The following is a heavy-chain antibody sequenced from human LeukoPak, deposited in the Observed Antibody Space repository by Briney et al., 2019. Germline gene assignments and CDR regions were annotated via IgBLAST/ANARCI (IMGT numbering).Heavy chain of an antibody. CDR1: GFTFSSYS. Sequence: PGGSLRLSCAASGFTFSSYSMNWVRQAPGKGLEWVSSISSSSSYIYYADSVKGRFTISRDNAKNSLYLQMNGLRAEDTAVYYCARDREIFDFHEPYFDYWGQGTLVTVSS. CDR3: ARDREIFDFHEPYFDY. CDR2: ISSSSSYI. J-gene: IGHJ4*02. V-gene: IGHV3-21*01. D-gene: IGHD3-3*01.